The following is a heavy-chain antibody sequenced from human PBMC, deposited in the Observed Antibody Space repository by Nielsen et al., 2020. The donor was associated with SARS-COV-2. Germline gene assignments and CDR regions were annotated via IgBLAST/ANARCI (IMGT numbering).Heavy chain of an antibody. V-gene: IGHV3-23*01. J-gene: IGHJ4*02. CDR2: ISYSGETT. CDR1: RNYA. Sequence: GESLKISCAVSRNYAMSWVRQAPGKGLEWVSAISYSGETTYYADSVKGRFTVSRDNSKNTLYLQMNSLRVEDTAVYYCAKNRRDYGDYGDFDYWGQGILVTVAS. CDR3: AKNRRDYGDYGDFDY. D-gene: IGHD4-17*01.